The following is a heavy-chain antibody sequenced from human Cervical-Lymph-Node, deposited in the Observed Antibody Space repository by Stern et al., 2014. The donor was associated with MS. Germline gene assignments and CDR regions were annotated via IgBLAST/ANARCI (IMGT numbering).Heavy chain of an antibody. D-gene: IGHD6-19*01. CDR3: ARDGPYSSGWDYFDY. Sequence: VQLVESGGGVVQPGRSLRLSCAASGFTFSSYGMHWVRQAPGKGLEWVAVIWYDGSNKYYADSVKGRFTISRDNSKNTLYLQMNSLRAEDTAVYYCARDGPYSSGWDYFDYWGQGTLVTVSS. V-gene: IGHV3-33*01. CDR2: IWYDGSNK. J-gene: IGHJ4*02. CDR1: GFTFSSYG.